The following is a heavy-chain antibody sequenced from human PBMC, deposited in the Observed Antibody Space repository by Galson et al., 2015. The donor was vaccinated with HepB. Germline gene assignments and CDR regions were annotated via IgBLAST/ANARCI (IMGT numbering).Heavy chain of an antibody. D-gene: IGHD3-22*01. CDR2: ISGSGGST. Sequence: SLRLSCAASGFTFSSYAMSWVRQAPGKGLEWVSAISGSGGSTYDADSVKGRFTISRDNTKNTLYLQMNSLRAEDTAVYYCAKDLTMIVVVITFDYWGQGSLVTVSS. V-gene: IGHV3-23*01. CDR3: AKDLTMIVVVITFDY. J-gene: IGHJ4*02. CDR1: GFTFSSYA.